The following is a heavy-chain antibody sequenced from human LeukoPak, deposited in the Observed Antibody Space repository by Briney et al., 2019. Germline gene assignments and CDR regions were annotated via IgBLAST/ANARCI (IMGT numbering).Heavy chain of an antibody. CDR1: GFTFSSYS. CDR3: AREVYDILTGYSDY. Sequence: GGSLTLSCAASGFTFSSYSMNWVRQAPGKGLEWVSYISSSSSTIYYADSVKGRFTISRDNAKNSLYLQMNSLRAEDTAVYYCAREVYDILTGYSDYWGQGTLVTVSS. D-gene: IGHD3-9*01. CDR2: ISSSSSTI. V-gene: IGHV3-48*01. J-gene: IGHJ4*02.